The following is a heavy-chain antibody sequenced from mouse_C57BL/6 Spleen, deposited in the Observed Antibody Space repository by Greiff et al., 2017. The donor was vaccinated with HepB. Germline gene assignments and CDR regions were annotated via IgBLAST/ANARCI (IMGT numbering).Heavy chain of an antibody. D-gene: IGHD4-1*01. CDR1: GYTFTSYW. Sequence: QVQLKQSGAELVKPGASVKLSCKASGYTFTSYWMHWVKQRPGRGLEWIGRIDPNSGGTKYNEKFKSKATLTVDKPSSTAYMQLSSLISEDSAVYYCARGETGPYWYFDVWGTGTTVTVSS. J-gene: IGHJ1*03. CDR2: IDPNSGGT. CDR3: ARGETGPYWYFDV. V-gene: IGHV1-72*01.